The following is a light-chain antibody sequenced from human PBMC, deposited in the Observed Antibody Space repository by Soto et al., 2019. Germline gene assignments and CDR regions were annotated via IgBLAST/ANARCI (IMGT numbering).Light chain of an antibody. CDR1: NSDVGSYSL. Sequence: QSALTQPASVSGSPGQSITISCTGTNSDVGSYSLVSWYQQHPGKAPKLMIYEVSKRPSGVSYRFSGSKSDNTASLTISGLQAEDEADYQCCSYENINTYVFGTGTKLTVL. CDR2: EVS. CDR3: CSYENINTYV. V-gene: IGLV2-23*02. J-gene: IGLJ1*01.